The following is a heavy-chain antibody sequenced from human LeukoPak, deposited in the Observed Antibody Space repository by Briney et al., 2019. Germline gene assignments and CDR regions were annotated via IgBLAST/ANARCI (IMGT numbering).Heavy chain of an antibody. J-gene: IGHJ4*02. Sequence: SETLSLTCTVSGGSISSSSYYWGWIRQPPGKGLEWIGNIYYSGSTNLNSSLKSRVTISVDTSKNQFSLKLSSVTAADTAVYYCARLAPSNYHGGSGYLGYWGQGTLVTVSS. CDR3: ARLAPSNYHGGSGYLGY. CDR2: IYYSGST. V-gene: IGHV4-39*01. D-gene: IGHD3-22*01. CDR1: GGSISSSSYY.